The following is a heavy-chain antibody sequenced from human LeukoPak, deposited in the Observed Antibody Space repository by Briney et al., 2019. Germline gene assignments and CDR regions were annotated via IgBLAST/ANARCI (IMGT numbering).Heavy chain of an antibody. J-gene: IGHJ4*02. CDR2: IGTAGDT. CDR3: ARGGDFWSGPDY. CDR1: GFTFSSYD. V-gene: IGHV3-13*01. D-gene: IGHD3-3*01. Sequence: GGSLRLSCAASGFTFSSYDMHWVRQATGKGLEWVSAIGTAGDTYYPGSVKGRFTISRENAKNSLYLQMNSLRAGDTAVYYCARGGDFWSGPDYRGQGTLVTVSS.